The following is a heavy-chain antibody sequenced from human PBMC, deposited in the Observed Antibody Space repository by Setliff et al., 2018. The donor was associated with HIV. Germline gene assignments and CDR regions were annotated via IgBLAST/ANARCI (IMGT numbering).Heavy chain of an antibody. CDR3: TMSHSTRDAFDI. D-gene: IGHD2-2*01. V-gene: IGHV3-21*01. CDR1: GFTFFDYA. Sequence: PGGSLRLSCAASGFTFFDYALNWVRQAPGKGLEWVSSISSSGSYIYYADSVKGRFTISRDHATSALYLQMDSLRAEDTALYYCTMSHSTRDAFDIWGQGTMVTVSS. J-gene: IGHJ3*02. CDR2: ISSSGSYI.